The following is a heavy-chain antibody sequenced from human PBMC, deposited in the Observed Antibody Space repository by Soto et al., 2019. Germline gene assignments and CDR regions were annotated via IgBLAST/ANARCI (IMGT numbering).Heavy chain of an antibody. Sequence: GGSLRLSCAASGFTFSSYGMHWVRQAPGKGLEWVAVIWYDGSNKYYADSVKGRFTISRDNSKNTLYLQMNSLRAEDTAVYYCAREKGMLPLHYHYNCMDVWDQGP. D-gene: IGHD2-8*01. V-gene: IGHV3-33*01. J-gene: IGHJ6*02. CDR1: GFTFSSYG. CDR3: AREKGMLPLHYHYNCMDV. CDR2: IWYDGSNK.